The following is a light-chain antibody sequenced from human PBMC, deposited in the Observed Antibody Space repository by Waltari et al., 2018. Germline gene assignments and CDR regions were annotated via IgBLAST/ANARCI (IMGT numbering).Light chain of an antibody. CDR2: WAS. Sequence: DIVMTQSPDSLAVSLGERATINCKSSQSVLYSSNNKNHLAWYQQKQGQPPKVLIYWASTRESGVPDRFTGSGSGTDFTLTISSLQAEDVAVYYCQQYYNSPLTFGGGTKVEIK. V-gene: IGKV4-1*01. CDR1: QSVLYSSNNKNH. CDR3: QQYYNSPLT. J-gene: IGKJ4*01.